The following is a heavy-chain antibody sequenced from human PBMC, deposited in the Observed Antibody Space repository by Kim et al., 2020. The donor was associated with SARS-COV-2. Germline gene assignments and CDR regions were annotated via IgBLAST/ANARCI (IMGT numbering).Heavy chain of an antibody. D-gene: IGHD5-12*01. CDR3: ARSVWGYDKRAQLGGYYYYYMDV. V-gene: IGHV1-18*01. CDR1: GYTFTSYG. CDR2: ISAYNGNT. Sequence: ASVKVSCKASGYTFTSYGISWVRQAPGQGLEWMGWISAYNGNTNYAQKLQGRVTMTTDTSTSTAYMELRSLRSDDTAVYYCARSVWGYDKRAQLGGYYYYYMDVWGKGTTVTVSS. J-gene: IGHJ6*03.